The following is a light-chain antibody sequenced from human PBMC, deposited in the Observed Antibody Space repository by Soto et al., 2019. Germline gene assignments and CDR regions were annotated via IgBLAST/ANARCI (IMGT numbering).Light chain of an antibody. Sequence: QSVLAQPRSVSGSPGQSVTISCTGSSSDVGGYNYVSWYQHHPGKAPKLMIYDVSKRPSGVPDRFSGSKSGNTASLTISGLQTQDEADYYCSSFTSAYTFVFGTGTKVTVL. CDR2: DVS. CDR1: SSDVGGYNY. J-gene: IGLJ1*01. CDR3: SSFTSAYTFV. V-gene: IGLV2-11*01.